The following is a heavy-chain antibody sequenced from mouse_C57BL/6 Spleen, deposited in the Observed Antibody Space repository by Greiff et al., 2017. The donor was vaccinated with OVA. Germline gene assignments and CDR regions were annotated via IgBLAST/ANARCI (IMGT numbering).Heavy chain of an antibody. J-gene: IGHJ2*01. V-gene: IGHV1-82*01. CDR3: AYSSTYYLDY. CDR2: IYPGDGDT. D-gene: IGHD1-1*01. CDR1: GYAFSSSW. Sequence: VQLQQSGPELVKPGASVKISCKASGYAFSSSWMNWVKQRPGQGLEWIGGIYPGDGDTNYNGKFKGKATLTVDKSSSPAYMQLSSLTSEDSAVDYCAYSSTYYLDYWGQGTTLTVSS.